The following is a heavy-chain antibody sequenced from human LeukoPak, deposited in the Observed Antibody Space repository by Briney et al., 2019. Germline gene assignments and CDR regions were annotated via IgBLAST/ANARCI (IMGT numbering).Heavy chain of an antibody. J-gene: IGHJ4*02. CDR2: IYPGDSDT. CDR3: ARAPSGAAAGIDY. Sequence: GESLKISLKGSGYLFTSYWIGWGRQMPGKGLGGMGIIYPGDSDTRYSPSFQGQVTISADKSISTAYLQWSSLKASDTAMYYCARAPSGAAAGIDYWGQGTLVTVSS. V-gene: IGHV5-51*01. CDR1: GYLFTSYW. D-gene: IGHD6-13*01.